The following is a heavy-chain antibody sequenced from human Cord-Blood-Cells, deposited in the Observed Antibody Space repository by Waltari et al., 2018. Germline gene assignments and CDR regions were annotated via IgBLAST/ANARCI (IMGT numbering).Heavy chain of an antibody. D-gene: IGHD1-7*01. Sequence: QLQLQESGPGLVKPSETLSLTCTVSGGSISSGSYYWGWIRQPPGKGREWIGMIYYSVRTYYHPSLKSRVTISVDTSKNQFSLKLSSVTAADTAVYYCARLGELELPFDYWGQGTLVTVSS. CDR1: GGSISSGSYY. V-gene: IGHV4-39*01. J-gene: IGHJ4*02. CDR2: IYYSVRT. CDR3: ARLGELELPFDY.